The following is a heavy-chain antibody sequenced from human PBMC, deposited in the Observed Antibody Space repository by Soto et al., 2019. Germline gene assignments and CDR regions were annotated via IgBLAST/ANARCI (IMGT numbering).Heavy chain of an antibody. D-gene: IGHD5-12*01. CDR3: ETSTRGYDYDYYMDV. Sequence: PGESLKISCKGSGYSFTSYWIGWVRQMPGKGLEWMGIIYPGDSDTRYSPSFQGQVTIPADKSISTAYLQWSSLKASDTAMYYCETSTRGYDYDYYMDVWGKGTRVPVSS. J-gene: IGHJ6*03. V-gene: IGHV5-51*01. CDR2: IYPGDSDT. CDR1: GYSFTSYW.